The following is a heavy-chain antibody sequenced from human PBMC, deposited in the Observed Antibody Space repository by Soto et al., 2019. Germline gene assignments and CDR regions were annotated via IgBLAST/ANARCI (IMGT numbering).Heavy chain of an antibody. CDR2: INAGNGNT. CDR1: GYTFTSYA. Sequence: GASVKVSCKASGYTFTSYAMHWVRQAPGQRLEWMGWINAGNGNTKYSQKFQGRVTITRDTSASTAYMELSSLRSEDTAVYYCASWPYYYDSSGYFRGPYYYGMDVWGQGTTVTVSS. D-gene: IGHD3-22*01. CDR3: ASWPYYYDSSGYFRGPYYYGMDV. V-gene: IGHV1-3*01. J-gene: IGHJ6*02.